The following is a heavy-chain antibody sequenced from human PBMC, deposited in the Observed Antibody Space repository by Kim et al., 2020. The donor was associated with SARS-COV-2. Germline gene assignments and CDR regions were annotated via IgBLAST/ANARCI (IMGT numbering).Heavy chain of an antibody. J-gene: IGHJ4*02. CDR1: GFILSDSF. CDR3: SSTTEAPASNVY. Sequence: GGSLRLSCAASGFILSDSFLHWVRQASGKGPEWVGRSRGRANSDATVYAASVKGRFIISRDDSQNTAYLQMNSLETEDTAVYYCSSTTEAPASNVYWGQGTLVTVSS. D-gene: IGHD4-4*01. CDR2: SRGRANSDAT. V-gene: IGHV3-73*01.